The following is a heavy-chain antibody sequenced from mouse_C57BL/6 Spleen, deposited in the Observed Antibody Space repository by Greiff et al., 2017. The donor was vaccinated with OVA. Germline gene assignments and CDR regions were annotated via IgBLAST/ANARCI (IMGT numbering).Heavy chain of an antibody. CDR1: GYTFTSYW. Sequence: QVQLQQPGAELVKPGASVKLSCKASGYTFTSYWMQWVKQRPGQGLEWIGEIDPSDSYTNYNQKFKGKATLTVDTSSSTAYMQLSSLTSEDSAVYYCARRDYGYGLDYWGQGTTLTVSS. J-gene: IGHJ2*01. V-gene: IGHV1-50*01. CDR3: ARRDYGYGLDY. D-gene: IGHD2-2*01. CDR2: IDPSDSYT.